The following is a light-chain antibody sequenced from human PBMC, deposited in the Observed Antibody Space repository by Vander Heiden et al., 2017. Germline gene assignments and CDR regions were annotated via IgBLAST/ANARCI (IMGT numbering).Light chain of an antibody. J-gene: IGLJ3*02. V-gene: IGLV10-54*04. CDR1: SKNVGNEG. Sequence: QAGLTQPPSVSKDLRQTATIPCTGNSKNVGNEGAAWLQQHQGHPPKLLADRKNNRPSGISERFSASRSGGTASLTITGLQPEDEADYYCSAWDSSLSGWVFGGGTKLTGL. CDR3: SAWDSSLSGWV. CDR2: RKN.